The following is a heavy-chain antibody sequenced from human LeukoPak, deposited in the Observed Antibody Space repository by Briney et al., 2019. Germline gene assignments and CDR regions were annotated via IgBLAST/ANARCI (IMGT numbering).Heavy chain of an antibody. CDR2: IYYSGNT. D-gene: IGHD3-22*01. CDR3: ARVTTYYYESSGYPFDY. CDR1: GDSISSSHYY. V-gene: IGHV4-39*07. Sequence: SETLSLTCTVSGDSISSSHYYWGWIRQPPGKGLEWIGSIYYSGNTYYNPSLKSRVTISVDTSKNQFSLKLSSVTAADTAVYYCARVTTYYYESSGYPFDYWGQGTLVTVSS. J-gene: IGHJ4*02.